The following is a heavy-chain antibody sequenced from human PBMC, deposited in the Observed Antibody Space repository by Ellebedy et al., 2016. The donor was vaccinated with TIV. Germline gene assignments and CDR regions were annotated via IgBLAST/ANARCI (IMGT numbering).Heavy chain of an antibody. CDR3: ANNGRSRDGYISDY. V-gene: IGHV3-23*01. D-gene: IGHD5-24*01. Sequence: PGGSLRLSCEASGFTFRSYAMSWVRQAPGKGLAWVSAISGSGGSTYYADSVKGRFTISRDNSKNKLYLQMNSLRAEDTAVYDCANNGRSRDGYISDYWGQGTLVTVSS. CDR2: ISGSGGST. CDR1: GFTFRSYA. J-gene: IGHJ4*02.